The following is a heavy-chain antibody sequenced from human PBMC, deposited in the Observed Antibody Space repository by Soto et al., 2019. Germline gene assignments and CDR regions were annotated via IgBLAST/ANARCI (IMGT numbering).Heavy chain of an antibody. J-gene: IGHJ6*02. CDR1: GYTFSNYG. V-gene: IGHV1-18*01. Sequence: QVQLVQSGAEVKKPGASGTVSCKTSGYTFSNYGINWVRQAPGQGLEWMGWISGYNGNTNYAQTVQGRVTMTTDTSTGTVYMELRSLKSDDTAIYYCSSFIMVGGWFDPNYYHGMDVWGQGTTVTVSS. CDR3: SSFIMVGGWFDPNYYHGMDV. D-gene: IGHD6-19*01. CDR2: ISGYNGNT.